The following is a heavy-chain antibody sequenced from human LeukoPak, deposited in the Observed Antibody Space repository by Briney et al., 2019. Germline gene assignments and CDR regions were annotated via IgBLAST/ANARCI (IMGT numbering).Heavy chain of an antibody. CDR1: GGSFSGYY. CDR3: ARGWRGYSYGQSPFDY. J-gene: IGHJ4*02. V-gene: IGHV4-34*01. D-gene: IGHD5-18*01. Sequence: SETLSLTCAVYGGSFSGYYWSWLRQPPGKGLEWIGEINRSGSTNYNPSLKSRVTISVDTSKNQFSLKLSSVTAADTAVYYCARGWRGYSYGQSPFDYWGQGTLVTVSS. CDR2: INRSGST.